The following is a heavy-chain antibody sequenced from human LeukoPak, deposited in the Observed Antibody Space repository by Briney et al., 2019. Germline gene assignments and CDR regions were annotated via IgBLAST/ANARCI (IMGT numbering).Heavy chain of an antibody. CDR2: INHSGST. V-gene: IGHV4-34*01. CDR1: GGSFSGYY. CDR3: ARPADFWSGYYFDY. Sequence: SETLSLTCAVYGGSFSGYYWSWIRQSPGKGLEWIGEINHSGSTNYNPSLKSRVTISVDTSKNQFSLKLSSVTAADTAVYYCARPADFWSGYYFDYWGQGTLVTVSS. J-gene: IGHJ4*02. D-gene: IGHD3-3*01.